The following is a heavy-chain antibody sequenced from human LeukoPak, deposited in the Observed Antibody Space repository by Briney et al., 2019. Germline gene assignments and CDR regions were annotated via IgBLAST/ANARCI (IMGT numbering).Heavy chain of an antibody. V-gene: IGHV3-21*01. J-gene: IGHJ4*02. D-gene: IGHD3-9*01. CDR3: ARGYLRYQGL. CDR2: ISSSSDYI. Sequence: PGGSLRLSCAASGFTFSSYSMNWVRQAPGKGLEWVSSISSSSDYIDYADSVKGRFTISRDNAKNSLYLQMNSLRAEDTAVYYCARGYLRYQGLWGQGTLVTVSS. CDR1: GFTFSSYS.